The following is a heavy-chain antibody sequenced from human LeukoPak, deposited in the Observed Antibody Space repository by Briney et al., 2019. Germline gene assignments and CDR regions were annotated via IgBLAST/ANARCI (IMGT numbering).Heavy chain of an antibody. CDR2: IYYSGGT. CDR1: GDSISSYY. Sequence: SETLALTCTVSGDSISSYYWSWIRQPPGKGLEWIGYIYYSGGTDYNPSLKSRVTISVDTSKNQFSLKLRSVTAADTAVYYCARHVTISGPYDASDIWGQGTMVTVSP. V-gene: IGHV4-59*08. J-gene: IGHJ3*02. CDR3: ARHVTISGPYDASDI. D-gene: IGHD5-24*01.